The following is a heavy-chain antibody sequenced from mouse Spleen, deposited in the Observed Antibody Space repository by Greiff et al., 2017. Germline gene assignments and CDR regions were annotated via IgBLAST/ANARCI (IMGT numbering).Heavy chain of an antibody. J-gene: IGHJ1*01. Sequence: VQLQQPGAELVMPGASVKLSCKASGYTFTSYWMHWVKQRPGQGLEWIGEIDPSDSYTNYNQKFKGKATLTVDKSSSTAYMQLSSLTSEDSAVYYCARRGNSYYRGFDVWGAGTTVTVSS. CDR2: IDPSDSYT. CDR1: GYTFTSYW. V-gene: IGHV1-69*01. CDR3: ARRGNSYYRGFDV. D-gene: IGHD2-12*01.